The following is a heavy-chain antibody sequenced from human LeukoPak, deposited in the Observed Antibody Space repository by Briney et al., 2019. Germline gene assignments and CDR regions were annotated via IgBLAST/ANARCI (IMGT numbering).Heavy chain of an antibody. CDR3: ARDTDSSGYYYGTDY. CDR1: GFTFSSYS. D-gene: IGHD3-22*01. V-gene: IGHV3-48*04. Sequence: GGSLRLSCAASGFTFSSYSMNWVRQAPGKGLEWVSYISSSSSTIYYADSVKGRFTISRDNAKNSLYLQMNSLRAEDTAVYYCARDTDSSGYYYGTDYWGQGTLVTVSS. CDR2: ISSSSSTI. J-gene: IGHJ4*02.